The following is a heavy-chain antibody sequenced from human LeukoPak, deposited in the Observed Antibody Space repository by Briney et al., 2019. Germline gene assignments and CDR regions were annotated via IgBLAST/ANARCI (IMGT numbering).Heavy chain of an antibody. CDR1: GFTFSSYG. J-gene: IGHJ3*02. CDR2: ITGSGGST. V-gene: IGHV3-23*01. D-gene: IGHD3-22*01. CDR3: AKGPYYDSSGYIGDAFDI. Sequence: PGGSLRLSCAASGFTFSSYGMSWVRQAPGKGLEWVSAITGSGGSTYYADSVKGRFTISRDNSKNTLYLQMNSLRAEGTAVYYCAKGPYYDSSGYIGDAFDIWGQGTMVTVSS.